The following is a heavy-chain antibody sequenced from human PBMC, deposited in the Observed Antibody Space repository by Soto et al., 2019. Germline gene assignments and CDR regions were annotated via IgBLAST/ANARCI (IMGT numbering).Heavy chain of an antibody. CDR1: GFSFSTYP. CDR2: IRANGQGI. D-gene: IGHD6-6*01. J-gene: IGHJ4*02. Sequence: GGALRLSCEVSGFSFSTYPRSWVRRAPGSGLEWASTIRANGQGIYFSASGRRRFTLSTDTSKNTPLLHTHSLRAEDPAAYSCARHRNHPPAHVHYWGQGTLVPVSS. CDR3: ARHRNHPPAHVHY. V-gene: IGHV3-23*01.